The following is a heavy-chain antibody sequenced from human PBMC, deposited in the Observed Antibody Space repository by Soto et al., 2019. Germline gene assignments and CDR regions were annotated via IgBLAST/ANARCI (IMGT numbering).Heavy chain of an antibody. CDR1: GGTLNKHA. Sequence: SVEVTCKASGGTLNKHAISWVRRAPGQGLEWLGGIIPMFGIPNYPQKFQGRVTITADDSTNTSHMELHSLTSDDTAVYYCARGGTSGWLKGAYDVWGQGTMVTVSS. CDR2: IIPMFGIP. V-gene: IGHV1-69*13. J-gene: IGHJ3*01. D-gene: IGHD6-13*01. CDR3: ARGGTSGWLKGAYDV.